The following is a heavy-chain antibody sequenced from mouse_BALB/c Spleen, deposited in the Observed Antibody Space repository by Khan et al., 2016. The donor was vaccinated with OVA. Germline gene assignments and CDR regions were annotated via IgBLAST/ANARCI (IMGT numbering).Heavy chain of an antibody. J-gene: IGHJ2*01. Sequence: SGPELVKPGALVKISCKASGYTFTSYDINWVKQRPGQGLEWIGWFYPGDGSTKYNENFKGKATLTVDKSSSTAHMQVSSMTSENSAVSFCTRRNWDGYYFVYWGQDTTLTVSS. V-gene: IGHV1S33*01. CDR3: TRRNWDGYYFVY. CDR1: GYTFTSYD. CDR2: FYPGDGST. D-gene: IGHD4-1*01.